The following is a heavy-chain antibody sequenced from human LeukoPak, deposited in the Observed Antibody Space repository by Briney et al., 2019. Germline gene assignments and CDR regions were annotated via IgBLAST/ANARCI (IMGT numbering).Heavy chain of an antibody. CDR2: IRSKAYGGTT. Sequence: PGGSLRLSCTASGFTFGDYAMSWVRQAPGKGLEWVGFIRSKAYGGTTEYAASVKGRFTISRDDSKSIAYLQMNSLKTEDTAVYYCTREMIVATISENYWGQGTLVTVSS. V-gene: IGHV3-49*04. J-gene: IGHJ4*02. CDR1: GFTFGDYA. D-gene: IGHD5-12*01. CDR3: TREMIVATISENY.